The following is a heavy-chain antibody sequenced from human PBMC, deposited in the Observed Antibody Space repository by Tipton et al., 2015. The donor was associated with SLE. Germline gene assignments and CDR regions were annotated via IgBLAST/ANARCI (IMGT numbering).Heavy chain of an antibody. V-gene: IGHV1-18*04. CDR2: ISSYNGYT. CDR1: GYTFTSYG. D-gene: IGHD3-22*01. J-gene: IGHJ4*02. Sequence: QLVQSGAEVKKPGASVKVSCKASGYTFTSYGISWVRQAPGQGLEWMGWISSYNGYTNYAQNLQGRVAMTTDPSTSTAYMELRSLRSDDTAVYYCARDLGYYDSSGLNYFDDWGQVTLVTVSS. CDR3: ARDLGYYDSSGLNYFDD.